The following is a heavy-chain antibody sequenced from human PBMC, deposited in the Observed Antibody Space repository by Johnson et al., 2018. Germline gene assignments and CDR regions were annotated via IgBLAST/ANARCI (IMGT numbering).Heavy chain of an antibody. D-gene: IGHD1-26*01. V-gene: IGHV4-59*11. Sequence: QVQLQESGPGLVKPSETLSLTCSVSGGSISSHHWSWIRQSPGKVLEWIVYAYYDGSITYNPSLKSRVTVTVDTSKNQFSLNLGSVTAADTAVYYCVRAIGVVGATLYFDIWGQGTMVTVSS. CDR1: GGSISSHH. J-gene: IGHJ3*02. CDR3: VRAIGVVGATLYFDI. CDR2: AYYDGSI.